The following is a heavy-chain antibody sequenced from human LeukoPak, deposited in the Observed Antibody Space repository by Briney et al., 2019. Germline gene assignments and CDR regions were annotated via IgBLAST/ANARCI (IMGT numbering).Heavy chain of an antibody. CDR2: VSNSGDYI. V-gene: IGHV3-21*06. CDR3: ARDYYLGIVDQ. J-gene: IGHJ5*02. Sequence: GGPLRLSCAASGFSFSSYRMNWVRQAPGKGLEWVSSVSNSGDYIHYADSVKGRFTISRDNSKNSLYLQMNSLRVEDTAVYYCARDYYLGIVDQWGQGTRVTVSS. CDR1: GFSFSSYR. D-gene: IGHD7-27*01.